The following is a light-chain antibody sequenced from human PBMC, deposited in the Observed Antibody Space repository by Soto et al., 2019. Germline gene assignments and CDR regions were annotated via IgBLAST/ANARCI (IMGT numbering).Light chain of an antibody. CDR3: TSYTSSSTLYV. Sequence: QSALTQPASVSGSPGQSITISCTGTSSDVGGYNYVSWYQQRPGKAPKLMIYEVSNRPSGVSHRFSGSKSGNTASLTISGLQAEDEADYYCTSYTSSSTLYVFGTGTKVTVL. V-gene: IGLV2-14*01. J-gene: IGLJ1*01. CDR2: EVS. CDR1: SSDVGGYNY.